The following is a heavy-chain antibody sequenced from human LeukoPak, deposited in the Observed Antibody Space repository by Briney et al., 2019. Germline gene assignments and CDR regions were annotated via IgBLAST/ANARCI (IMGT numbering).Heavy chain of an antibody. D-gene: IGHD4-11*01. Sequence: GGSLRLSCAASGFTLSSYWMHRVRQVPGKGLVWVSRINSDGSSTSYADSVKGRFTISRDNAKNTLYLQMNSLRAEDTAVYYCARAISYTNYGMDVWGQGTTVTVSS. V-gene: IGHV3-74*01. CDR2: INSDGSST. CDR3: ARAISYTNYGMDV. J-gene: IGHJ6*02. CDR1: GFTLSSYW.